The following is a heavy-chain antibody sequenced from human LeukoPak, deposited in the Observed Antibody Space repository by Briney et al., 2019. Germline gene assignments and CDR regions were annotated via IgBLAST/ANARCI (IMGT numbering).Heavy chain of an antibody. CDR3: AKGSGSGWYGWFAP. CDR2: IDASGGAT. J-gene: IGHJ5*02. D-gene: IGHD6-19*01. V-gene: IGHV3-23*01. CDR1: GFTFSNYA. Sequence: GESLRLSCAASGFTFSNYAMSWVRQAPGKVLEWVSSIDASGGATYYADSVKGRFTISRDNSKNTFYLQMNSLRAEDTAVYSCAKGSGSGWYGWFAPWGQGTLVTVSS.